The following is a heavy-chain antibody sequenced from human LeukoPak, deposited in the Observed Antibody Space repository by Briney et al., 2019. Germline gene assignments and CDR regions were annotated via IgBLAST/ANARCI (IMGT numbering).Heavy chain of an antibody. CDR3: ARVDYYDSSGRFDP. J-gene: IGHJ5*02. CDR1: GYTFTSYD. CDR2: MNPNRGNT. D-gene: IGHD3-22*01. Sequence: ASVKVSCKASGYTFTSYDINWVRQATGEGLEWMGWMNPNRGNTGYAQKFQGRVTMTRNTSISTAYMELSSLRSEDTAVYYCARVDYYDSSGRFDPWGQGTLVTVSS. V-gene: IGHV1-8*01.